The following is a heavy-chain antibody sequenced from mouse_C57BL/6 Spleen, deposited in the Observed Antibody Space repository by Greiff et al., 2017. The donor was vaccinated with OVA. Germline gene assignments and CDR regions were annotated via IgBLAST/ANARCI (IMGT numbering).Heavy chain of an antibody. CDR1: GYSFTGYY. CDR3: ARPYYYGSSYGFAY. Sequence: VQLQQSGPELVKPGASVKISCKASGYSFTGYYMNWVKQSPEKSLEWIGEINPSTGGTTYNQKFKAKATLTVDKSSSTAYMQLKSLTSEDAAVYYCARPYYYGSSYGFAYWGQGTLVTVSA. J-gene: IGHJ3*01. CDR2: INPSTGGT. D-gene: IGHD1-1*01. V-gene: IGHV1-42*01.